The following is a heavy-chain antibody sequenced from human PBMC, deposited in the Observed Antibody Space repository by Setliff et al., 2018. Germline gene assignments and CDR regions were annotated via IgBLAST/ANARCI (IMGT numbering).Heavy chain of an antibody. Sequence: SCKASGYSLNTYGISWVRQAPGQGLEWVALTNPDGDEIHYVDSVKGRFTISRDNAKNSLFLQISSLRAEDTAMYYCVTGSVPPNWGQGTLVTVSS. J-gene: IGHJ4*02. CDR2: TNPDGDEI. CDR3: VTGSVPPN. V-gene: IGHV3-7*05. CDR1: GYSLNTYG.